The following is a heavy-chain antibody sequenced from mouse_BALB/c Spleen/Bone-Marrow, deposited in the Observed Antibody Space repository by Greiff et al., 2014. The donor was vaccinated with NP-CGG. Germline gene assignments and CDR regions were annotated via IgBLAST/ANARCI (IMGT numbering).Heavy chain of an antibody. Sequence: DVMLVESGGGLVKPGGSLKLSCAASGFTFSDYYMNWVRQTPEKRLEWVGSISDGDSYTYYPDSVKGRFTISRDNAKNNLYLQMSSLKSEDTAMYYCARFYYYGRSYCDDWGQGTTLTVSS. V-gene: IGHV5-4*02. D-gene: IGHD1-1*01. J-gene: IGHJ2*01. CDR2: ISDGDSYT. CDR1: GFTFSDYY. CDR3: ARFYYYGRSYCDD.